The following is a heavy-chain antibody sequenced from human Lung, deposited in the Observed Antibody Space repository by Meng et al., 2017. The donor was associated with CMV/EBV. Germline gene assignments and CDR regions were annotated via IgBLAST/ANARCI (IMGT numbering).Heavy chain of an antibody. CDR2: IHPHRGDT. D-gene: IGHD7-27*01. CDR1: GYTFTAHY. CDR3: ARDNNWGPDY. Sequence: SVXVSCKASGYTFTAHYFHWVRQASGQGLEWMGWIHPHRGDTNYAQQFQGRVTLTRDTSINTGYMELTRLTSDDTAVYYCARDNNWGPDYWGQGTLVTVSS. V-gene: IGHV1-2*02. J-gene: IGHJ4*02.